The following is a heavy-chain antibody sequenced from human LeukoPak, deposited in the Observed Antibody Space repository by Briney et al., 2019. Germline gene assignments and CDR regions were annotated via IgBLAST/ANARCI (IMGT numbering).Heavy chain of an antibody. Sequence: GGSLRLSCAASGFTVSSNYMSWVRQAPAKGLEWVSVIYSGGSTYYADSVKGRFTISRDNSKNTLYLQMNSLRAEDTAVYYCAREWQDGYYFDYWGQGTLVTVSS. CDR2: IYSGGST. D-gene: IGHD3-10*01. J-gene: IGHJ4*02. CDR3: AREWQDGYYFDY. CDR1: GFTVSSNY. V-gene: IGHV3-66*01.